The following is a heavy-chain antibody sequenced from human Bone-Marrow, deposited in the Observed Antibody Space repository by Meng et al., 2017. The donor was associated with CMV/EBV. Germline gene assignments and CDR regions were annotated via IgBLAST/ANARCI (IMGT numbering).Heavy chain of an antibody. CDR3: ARGYSYGYSWYFDY. CDR2: MNPNSGNT. CDR1: GYTFTSYD. J-gene: IGHJ4*02. D-gene: IGHD5-18*01. V-gene: IGHV1-8*01. Sequence: ASVKVSCKASGYTFTSYDINWVRQATGQGLEWMGWMNPNSGNTGYAQKFQGRVTMTRDTSISTAYMELSSLRSDDTAVYYCARGYSYGYSWYFDYWGQGTLVTFYS.